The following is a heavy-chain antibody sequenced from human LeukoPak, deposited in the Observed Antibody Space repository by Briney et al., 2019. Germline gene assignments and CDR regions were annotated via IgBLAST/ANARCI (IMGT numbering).Heavy chain of an antibody. CDR3: ARDGFLGPVTAYLDY. V-gene: IGHV3-74*01. J-gene: IGHJ4*02. Sequence: GGSLRLSCAASGFTFSNAMHWVRQAPGKGLGWVSRVKSDGSSTSYADSVKGRFTISRDNARNTLYLQMNSLRAEDTAVYYCARDGFLGPVTAYLDYWGQGTPVTVSS. CDR2: VKSDGSST. D-gene: IGHD2-21*02. CDR1: GFTFSNA.